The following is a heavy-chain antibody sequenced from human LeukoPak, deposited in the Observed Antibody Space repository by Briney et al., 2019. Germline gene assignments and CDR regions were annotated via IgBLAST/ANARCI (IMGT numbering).Heavy chain of an antibody. V-gene: IGHV4-61*01. J-gene: IGHJ4*02. Sequence: PSETLSLTCSVSGASVTMGSYYWAWIRQPPGKELEWIGYISYRGRTNYNPSLKSRATISIDTSKNQFSLKLTSVTAADTAVYYCARWLYRHGRPFDYWGQGSLVTVSS. CDR2: ISYRGRT. D-gene: IGHD3-16*02. CDR3: ARWLYRHGRPFDY. CDR1: GASVTMGSYY.